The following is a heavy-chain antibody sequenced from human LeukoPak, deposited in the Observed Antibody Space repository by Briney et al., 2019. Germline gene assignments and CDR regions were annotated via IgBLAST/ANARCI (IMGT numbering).Heavy chain of an antibody. CDR2: ISGSGGST. V-gene: IGHV3-23*01. J-gene: IGHJ4*02. CDR3: AKGRGFGELFMDY. D-gene: IGHD3-10*01. CDR1: GFTFNSNA. Sequence: GGSLRLSCSASGFTFNSNAMSWVRPAPGKGLEWVSAISGSGGSTYYADSVKVPFTISRDNSKNPVYLQMNSLRAEDTAVYYCAKGRGFGELFMDYGGQGTLVTVSS.